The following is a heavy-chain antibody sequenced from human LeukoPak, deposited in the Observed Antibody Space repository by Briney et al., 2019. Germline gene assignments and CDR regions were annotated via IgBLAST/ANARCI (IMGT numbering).Heavy chain of an antibody. CDR1: GGSISSYY. D-gene: IGHD3-3*01. J-gene: IGHJ5*02. CDR3: ARAGYDFWSGYANWFDP. V-gene: IGHV4-59*06. CDR2: IYYSGST. Sequence: PSETLSLTCTVSGGSISSYYWSWIRQHPGKGLEWIGYIYYSGSTYYNPSLKSRVTISVDTSKNQFSLKLSSVTAADTAVYYCARAGYDFWSGYANWFDPWGQGTLVTVSS.